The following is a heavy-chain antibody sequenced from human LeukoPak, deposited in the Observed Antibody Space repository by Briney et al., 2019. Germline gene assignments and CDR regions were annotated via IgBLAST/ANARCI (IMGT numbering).Heavy chain of an antibody. CDR3: VTNRWFGEPDY. CDR2: IKEDGNEK. D-gene: IGHD3-10*01. CDR1: GFTFTLYW. V-gene: IGHV3-7*01. Sequence: GGSLRLSCAASGFTFTLYWMTWVRQAPGKGLEWVANIKEDGNEKYYVDSVKGRFTISRDSAKDSLYLQMNSLRAEDTAVYYCVTNRWFGEPDYWGQGTLVTVSS. J-gene: IGHJ4*02.